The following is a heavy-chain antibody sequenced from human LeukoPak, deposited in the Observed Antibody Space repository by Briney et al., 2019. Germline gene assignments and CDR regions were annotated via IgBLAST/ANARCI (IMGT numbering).Heavy chain of an antibody. V-gene: IGHV3-53*01. CDR3: ASALLPP. CDR1: GFAYSLYT. CDR2: IYSGGST. J-gene: IGHJ5*02. Sequence: GGSLRLSCAASGFAYSLYTMNWVRQAPGKGLEWVSIIYSGGSTFYADSVKGRFTISRDNSKNTLYLQMDSLRAEDTAVYYCASALLPPWGQGTLVTVSS. D-gene: IGHD2-15*01.